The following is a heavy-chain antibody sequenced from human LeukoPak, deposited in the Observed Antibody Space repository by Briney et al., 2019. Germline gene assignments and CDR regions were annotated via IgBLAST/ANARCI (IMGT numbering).Heavy chain of an antibody. CDR3: ARVWPHNWFDP. Sequence: ASVKVSCKASGYTFTSYDINWVRQATGQGLEWMGWMNPNSGNTGYAQKFQGRVTITRNTSISTAYMELRSLRSDDTAVYYCARVWPHNWFDPWGQGTLVTVSS. D-gene: IGHD3-16*01. J-gene: IGHJ5*02. V-gene: IGHV1-8*03. CDR1: GYTFTSYD. CDR2: MNPNSGNT.